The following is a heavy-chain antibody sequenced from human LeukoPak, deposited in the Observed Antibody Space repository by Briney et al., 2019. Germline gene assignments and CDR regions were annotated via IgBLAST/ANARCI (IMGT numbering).Heavy chain of an antibody. CDR2: ISSSGSTV. D-gene: IGHD2-2*01. V-gene: IGHV3-48*03. J-gene: IGHJ4*02. Sequence: GGSLRLSCVASGFTFSSYEMNWVRQAPGKGLEWVSHISSSGSTVYYADSVKGRFTISRDNAKNSLYLQMNSLRAEDTAVYYCARRYCSSTSCLLDYWGQGTLVTVSS. CDR1: GFTFSSYE. CDR3: ARRYCSSTSCLLDY.